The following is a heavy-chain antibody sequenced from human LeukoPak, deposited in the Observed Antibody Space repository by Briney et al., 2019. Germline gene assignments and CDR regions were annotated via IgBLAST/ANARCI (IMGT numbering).Heavy chain of an antibody. J-gene: IGHJ6*03. Sequence: PGRSLRLSCAASGFTFSSYGMHWVRQAPGKGLEWVAFIRYDGSNKYYADSVKGRFTISRDNSKNTLYLQMNSLRAEDTAVYYCAKEGWLYGSGSYYSGRNYYYMDVWGKGTTVTISS. CDR3: AKEGWLYGSGSYYSGRNYYYMDV. CDR1: GFTFSSYG. D-gene: IGHD3-10*01. V-gene: IGHV3-30*02. CDR2: IRYDGSNK.